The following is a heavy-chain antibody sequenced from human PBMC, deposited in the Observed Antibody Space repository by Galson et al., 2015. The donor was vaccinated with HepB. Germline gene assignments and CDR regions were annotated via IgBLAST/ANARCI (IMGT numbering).Heavy chain of an antibody. V-gene: IGHV1-18*04. J-gene: IGHJ4*02. Sequence: SVKVSCTASGYAFSSYGVGWVRQAPGKGLEWLAGITLYNGKKNFAQKLKGRVTMTTDNSTNTAYMELRSLRSDDTAVYYCARESIDYLFDYWGQGTLVTVSS. CDR1: GYAFSSYG. CDR2: ITLYNGKK. CDR3: ARESIDYLFDY. D-gene: IGHD2/OR15-2a*01.